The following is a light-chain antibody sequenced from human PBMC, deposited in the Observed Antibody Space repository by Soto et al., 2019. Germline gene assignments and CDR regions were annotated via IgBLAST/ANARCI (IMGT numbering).Light chain of an antibody. J-gene: IGLJ1*01. CDR1: SSDIGGYNY. CDR2: EVS. V-gene: IGLV2-14*01. CDR3: CSYTNSTNYV. Sequence: QSVLTQPASVSGSPGQSITISCTGASSDIGGYNYVSWYQQHPGKAPKLIIYEVSNRPSGISNRFSGAKSGNTASLTISGLQVEDEADYYCCSYTNSTNYVFGAGTKVTVL.